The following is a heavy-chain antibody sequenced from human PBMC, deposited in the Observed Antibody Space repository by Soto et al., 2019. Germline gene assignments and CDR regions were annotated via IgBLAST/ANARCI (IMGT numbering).Heavy chain of an antibody. V-gene: IGHV3-53*01. CDR1: EVTGSRNY. CDR3: ARDYSSSRYYGMDV. J-gene: IGHJ6*02. D-gene: IGHD3-22*01. Sequence: VVSLRVSCGASEVTGSRNYTSRVHKAPGKGLEWVSVIYSGGSAYYADSVKGRFTISRDNSKNTLYLQMNSLRAEDTAVYYCARDYSSSRYYGMDVWGQGTTVTVPS. CDR2: IYSGGSA.